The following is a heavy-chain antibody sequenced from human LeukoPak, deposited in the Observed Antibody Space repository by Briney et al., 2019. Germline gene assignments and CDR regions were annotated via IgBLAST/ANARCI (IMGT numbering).Heavy chain of an antibody. CDR3: ARDAYTSYYFDY. Sequence: GGSLRLSCAASGFTFSSYWMNWARQAPGKGLEWVSVIYSGGSTYYADSVKGRFTISRDNSKNTLYLQMNSLRAEDTAAYYCARDAYTSYYFDYWGQGTLVTVSS. D-gene: IGHD3-16*01. CDR1: GFTFSSYW. V-gene: IGHV3-53*01. J-gene: IGHJ4*02. CDR2: IYSGGST.